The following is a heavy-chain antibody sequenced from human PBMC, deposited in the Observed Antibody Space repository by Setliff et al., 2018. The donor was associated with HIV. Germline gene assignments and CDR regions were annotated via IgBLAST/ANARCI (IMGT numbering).Heavy chain of an antibody. J-gene: IGHJ2*01. CDR1: GDSISSGNYY. Sequence: SETLSLTCTVSGDSISSGNYYWTWIRQPAGKALEWIGRITNTGATEYNPSLKSRVTVSVDTSQNQFSLKLTSVTAADTATYFCSRGPPFDRWGRGALVTVSS. CDR3: SRGPPFDR. V-gene: IGHV4-61*02. CDR2: ITNTGAT.